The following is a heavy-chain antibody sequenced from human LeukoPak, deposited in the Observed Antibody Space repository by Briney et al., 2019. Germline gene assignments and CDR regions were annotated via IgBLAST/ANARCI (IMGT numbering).Heavy chain of an antibody. Sequence: SVKVSCKASGGTFSSYAISWVRQAPGQGLEWMGGIIPIFGTANYAQKFQGRVTITTDESTSTAYMELSSLRSEDTAVYYCARVDDYQWLVLDYWGQGTLVTVSS. D-gene: IGHD6-19*01. CDR3: ARVDDYQWLVLDY. V-gene: IGHV1-69*05. CDR1: GGTFSSYA. J-gene: IGHJ4*02. CDR2: IIPIFGTA.